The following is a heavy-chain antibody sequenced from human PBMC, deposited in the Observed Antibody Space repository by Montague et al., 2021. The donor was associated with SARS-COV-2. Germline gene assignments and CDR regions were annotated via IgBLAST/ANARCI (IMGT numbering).Heavy chain of an antibody. CDR2: SYWDDEK. CDR3: AHNSYMITFGGVIVTDTGAFDI. V-gene: IGHV2-5*02. CDR1: GVSRSTSGMG. Sequence: PALVKPTQTLTLTCNFSGVSRSTSGMGVGWIRQPPGKALEWLALSYWDDEKRYSPSLKSRLSITKDTSKNQVVLTMTNMDPVDTATYSCAHNSYMITFGGVIVTDTGAFDIWGQGTMVTVSS. J-gene: IGHJ3*02. D-gene: IGHD3-16*02.